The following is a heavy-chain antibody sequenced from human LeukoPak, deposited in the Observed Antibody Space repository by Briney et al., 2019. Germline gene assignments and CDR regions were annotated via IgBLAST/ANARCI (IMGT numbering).Heavy chain of an antibody. CDR2: INAGNGNT. V-gene: IGHV1-3*03. CDR1: GYTFTSYA. J-gene: IGHJ4*02. D-gene: IGHD5-18*01. Sequence: ASVKVSCKASGYTFTSYAMHWVRQAPGQRLEWMGWINAGNGNTKYSQEFQGRVTITRDTSASTAYMELSSLRSEDTAVYYCARDLGYSYGLFDYWGQGTLVTVSS. CDR3: ARDLGYSYGLFDY.